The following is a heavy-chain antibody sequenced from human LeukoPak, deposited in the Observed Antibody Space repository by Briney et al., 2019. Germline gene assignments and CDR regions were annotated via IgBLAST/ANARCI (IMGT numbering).Heavy chain of an antibody. CDR2: INAGNGNT. D-gene: IGHD5-24*01. CDR1: GYTFTSYA. Sequence: GASVKVSCKASGYTFTSYAMHWVRQAPGQRLEWMGWINAGNGNTKYSQEFQGRVTITRDTSASTAYMELSSLRSEDMAVYYCARGSWLQLLEYYFDYRGQGTLVTVSS. J-gene: IGHJ4*02. CDR3: ARGSWLQLLEYYFDY. V-gene: IGHV1-3*03.